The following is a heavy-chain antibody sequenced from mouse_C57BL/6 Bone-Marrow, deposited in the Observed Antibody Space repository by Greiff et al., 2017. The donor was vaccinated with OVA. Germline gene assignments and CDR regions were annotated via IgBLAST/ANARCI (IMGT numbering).Heavy chain of an antibody. CDR2: IWWDADK. D-gene: IGHD3-2*02. J-gene: IGHJ3*01. Sequence: QVTLKESGPGILQPSQTLSLTCSFSGFSLSTFGMGVGRIRQPSGKGLEWLANIWWDADKYYNPALRSRLTISKDTSKNQLFLKIADVDTAATATYYCARIEGYIPFAYWGQGTLVTVSA. CDR3: ARIEGYIPFAY. CDR1: GFSLSTFGMG. V-gene: IGHV8-8*01.